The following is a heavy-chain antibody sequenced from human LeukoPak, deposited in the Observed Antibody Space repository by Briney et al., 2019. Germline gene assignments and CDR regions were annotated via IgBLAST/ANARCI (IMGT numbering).Heavy chain of an antibody. CDR1: GYTFTSYV. D-gene: IGHD3-16*02. J-gene: IGHJ4*02. Sequence: ASVKVSCKASGYTFTSYVISWVRQAPGQGLEWMGWISAYNGNTNYAQKLQGRVTMTTDTSTSTAYMELRSLRSDDTAVYYCAREGRYYDYVWGSYRFDYWGQGTLVTVSS. V-gene: IGHV1-18*01. CDR2: ISAYNGNT. CDR3: AREGRYYDYVWGSYRFDY.